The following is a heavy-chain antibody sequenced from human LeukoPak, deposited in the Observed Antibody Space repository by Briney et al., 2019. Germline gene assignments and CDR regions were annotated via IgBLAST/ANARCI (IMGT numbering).Heavy chain of an antibody. J-gene: IGHJ4*02. CDR3: VRGGYSSGWYYFGY. V-gene: IGHV1-2*06. CDR1: GYIFTGYY. CDR2: INPNSGGT. Sequence: ASVKVSCKASGYIFTGYYMHWVRQAPGQGLEWMGRINPNSGGTNYAQKFQGRVTMTRDTSISTAHMELSSLASDDTAVYYCVRGGYSSGWYYFGYWGQGTLVTVSS. D-gene: IGHD6-19*01.